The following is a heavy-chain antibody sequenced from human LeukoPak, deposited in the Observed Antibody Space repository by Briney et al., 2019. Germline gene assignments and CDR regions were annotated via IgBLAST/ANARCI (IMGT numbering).Heavy chain of an antibody. J-gene: IGHJ3*02. CDR2: IYHSGST. V-gene: IGHV4-30-2*01. CDR1: GGSISSGGYS. CDR3: AVLAGYYDAFDI. D-gene: IGHD2-8*01. Sequence: SETLYLTCAVSGGSISSGGYSWSWIRQPPGKGLEWIGYIYHSGSTYYNPSLKSRVTISVDRSKNQFSLKLSSVTAADTAVYYCAVLAGYYDAFDIWGQGTMVTVSS.